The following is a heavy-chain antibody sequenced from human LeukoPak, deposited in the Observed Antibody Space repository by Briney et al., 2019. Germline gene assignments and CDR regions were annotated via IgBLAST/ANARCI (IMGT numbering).Heavy chain of an antibody. D-gene: IGHD3-22*01. CDR1: GGSISSSSYY. Sequence: SETLSLTCAVSGGSISSSSYYWGWIRQPPGKGLEWIGSIYYSGSTYYNPSLKSRVTISVDTSKNQFSLKLSSVTAADTAVYYCARRKESYDSSGPYAFDIWGQGTMVTVSS. CDR3: ARRKESYDSSGPYAFDI. CDR2: IYYSGST. J-gene: IGHJ3*02. V-gene: IGHV4-39*01.